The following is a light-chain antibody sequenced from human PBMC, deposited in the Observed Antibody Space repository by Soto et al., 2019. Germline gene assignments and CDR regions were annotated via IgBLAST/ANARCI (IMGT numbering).Light chain of an antibody. Sequence: ETLLTQSPGTLSLSPGERATLSCWASQNVYDNRLAWYQHRPGPSPRVLIYAAYSRAPGIPDRFSGSAAGTDFTLTISRVEPEDVAGYYCHQDGNSPWAFGQGTKVEIK. J-gene: IGKJ1*01. V-gene: IGKV3-20*01. CDR3: HQDGNSPWA. CDR2: AAY. CDR1: QNVYDNR.